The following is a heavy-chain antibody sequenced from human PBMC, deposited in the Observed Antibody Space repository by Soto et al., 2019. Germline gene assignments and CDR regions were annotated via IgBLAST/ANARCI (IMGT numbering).Heavy chain of an antibody. V-gene: IGHV3-21*01. CDR3: ARDRGYDAHDYYYNAMDV. CDR1: GFTFRTYT. Sequence: GPLRLSCISSGFTFRTYTMNGVRQAPGKGLEWVSGIRGFSPYTFYAESVKGRFTISRDNAKNSLYLQMNSLRAEDTAVYYCARDRGYDAHDYYYNAMDVWGQGTTVTVSS. D-gene: IGHD2-15*01. J-gene: IGHJ6*02. CDR2: IRGFSPYT.